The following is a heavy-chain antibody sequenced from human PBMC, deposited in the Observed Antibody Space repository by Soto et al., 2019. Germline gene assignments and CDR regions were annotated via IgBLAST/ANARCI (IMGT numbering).Heavy chain of an antibody. CDR2: ISGSGDST. CDR1: GFTFSSYA. CDR3: ANDLRAASGCSGGSCWGWFDP. D-gene: IGHD2-15*01. J-gene: IGHJ5*02. V-gene: IGHV3-23*01. Sequence: EVQLLESGGGLVQPGGSLRLSCAASGFTFSSYAMSWVRQAPGKGLEWVSSISGSGDSTYYADSVKGRFTISRDNSKNTLYVQMDGLRAEDAAVYYCANDLRAASGCSGGSCWGWFDPWGQGTLVTVSS.